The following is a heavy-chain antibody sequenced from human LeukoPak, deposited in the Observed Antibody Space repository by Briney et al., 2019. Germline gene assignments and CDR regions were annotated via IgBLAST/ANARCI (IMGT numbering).Heavy chain of an antibody. J-gene: IGHJ4*02. Sequence: GGSLRPSCAASGFTLSSYSINWVRQTPGKGLEWISYISLSGTNIYYADSVKGRFTISRDNAKNIVYLQMSSLRAEDTAVYYCSTAKFDLWGQGTLVTVSS. CDR1: GFTLSSYS. V-gene: IGHV3-48*01. CDR3: STAKFDL. CDR2: ISLSGTNI.